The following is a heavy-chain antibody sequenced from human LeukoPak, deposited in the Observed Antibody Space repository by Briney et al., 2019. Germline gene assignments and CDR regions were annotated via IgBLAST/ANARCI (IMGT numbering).Heavy chain of an antibody. Sequence: GGSLKISRKCSGYSFTNYWIGWVRQIPGKGLEWMGIIYHGDSDTRYSPSFQGQVTISADKSISTAYLQWSSLKASDTAMYYCARCYGGNVHWGQGTLVTVSS. J-gene: IGHJ4*02. D-gene: IGHD4-23*01. CDR1: GYSFTNYW. CDR3: ARCYGGNVH. V-gene: IGHV5-51*01. CDR2: IYHGDSDT.